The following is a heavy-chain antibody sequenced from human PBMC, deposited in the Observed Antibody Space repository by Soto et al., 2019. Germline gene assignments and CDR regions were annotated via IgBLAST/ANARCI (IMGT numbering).Heavy chain of an antibody. CDR1: GDSISRYY. D-gene: IGHD1-1*01. V-gene: IGHV4-59*01. CDR2: IHYSGIT. CDR3: ARGPPLSGTNYWYFDL. Sequence: QVQLQESVPGLVKPSETLSLTCTVSGDSISRYYWSWIRQPPGKGLEWIPYIHYSGITNYNPSLKSRVTVSVDTSKNQFSLKLSSVTAADTAVYYCARGPPLSGTNYWYFDLWGRGALVTVSS. J-gene: IGHJ2*01.